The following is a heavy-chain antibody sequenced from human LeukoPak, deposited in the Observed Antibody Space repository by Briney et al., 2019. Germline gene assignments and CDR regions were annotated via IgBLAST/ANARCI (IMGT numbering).Heavy chain of an antibody. D-gene: IGHD3-9*01. CDR3: ARGYYDILTGYYTDAFDI. J-gene: IGHJ3*02. V-gene: IGHV3-30-3*01. CDR2: ISYDGSNK. Sequence: PGGSLRLSCAASGFTFSSYAMHWVRQAPGKGLEWVAVISYDGSNKYYADSVKGRFTISRDNSKNTLYLQMNSLRAEDTAVYYCARGYYDILTGYYTDAFDIWGQGTMVTVSS. CDR1: GFTFSSYA.